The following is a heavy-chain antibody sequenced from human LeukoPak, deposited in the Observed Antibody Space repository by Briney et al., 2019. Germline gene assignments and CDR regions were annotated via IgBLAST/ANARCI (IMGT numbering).Heavy chain of an antibody. J-gene: IGHJ4*02. Sequence: GGSLRLSCAAPGFTFDDHGMSWVRHAPGKGLKWVSSIDWNGGSTGYADSVKGRFTIYRDNAKNSLYLQVNSLRAEDTALYYCARGIGYSTPYYFDSWGQGTLVTVSS. CDR3: ARGIGYSTPYYFDS. V-gene: IGHV3-20*04. D-gene: IGHD5-18*01. CDR1: GFTFDDHG. CDR2: IDWNGGST.